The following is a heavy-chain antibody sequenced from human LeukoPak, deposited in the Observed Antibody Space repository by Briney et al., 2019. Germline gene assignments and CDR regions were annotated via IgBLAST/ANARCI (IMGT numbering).Heavy chain of an antibody. CDR2: INHSGST. V-gene: IGHV4-34*01. J-gene: IGHJ4*02. Sequence: SETLSLTCAVYGGSFSGYYWSWIRQPPGKGLEWIGEINHSGSTNYNPSLKSRVTISVDTSKNQFSLKLSSVTAADTAVYHCARAPTWSGGGYWGQGTLVTVSS. D-gene: IGHD3-16*01. CDR3: ARAPTWSGGGY. CDR1: GGSFSGYY.